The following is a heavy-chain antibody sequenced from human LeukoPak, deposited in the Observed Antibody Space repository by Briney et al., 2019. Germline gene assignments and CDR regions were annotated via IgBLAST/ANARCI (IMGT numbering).Heavy chain of an antibody. CDR2: NYYSGST. J-gene: IGHJ1*01. D-gene: IGHD3-10*01. CDR3: ARGNGSGSYIAEYFQH. V-gene: IGHV4-31*03. Sequence: PSETLSLTCTVSGGSISSGGYYWSWIRQHPGKGLEWIGYNYYSGSTYYNPSLKSRVTISVDTSKNQFSLKLSSVTAADTAVYYCARGNGSGSYIAEYFQHWGQGTLVTVSS. CDR1: GGSISSGGYY.